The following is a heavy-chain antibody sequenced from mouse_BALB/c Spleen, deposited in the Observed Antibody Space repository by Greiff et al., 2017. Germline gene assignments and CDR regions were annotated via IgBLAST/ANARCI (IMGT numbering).Heavy chain of an antibody. CDR1: GYAFSSSW. D-gene: IGHD2-3*01. J-gene: IGHJ3*01. V-gene: IGHV1-82*01. CDR3: VYDGYYEAY. CDR2: IYPGDGDT. Sequence: QVQLKQSGPELVKPGASVKISCKASGYAFSSSWMNWVKQRPGQGLEWIGRIYPGDGDTNYNGKFKGKATLTADKSSSTAYMQLSSLTSVDSAVYFCVYDGYYEAYWGQGTLVTVSA.